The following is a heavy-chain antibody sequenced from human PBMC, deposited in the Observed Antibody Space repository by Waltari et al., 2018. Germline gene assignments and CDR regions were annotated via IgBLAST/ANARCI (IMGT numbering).Heavy chain of an antibody. CDR1: GLPFRRYA. V-gene: IGHV3-30-3*01. J-gene: IGHJ4*02. Sequence: QVQLVESGGGVVQPGRSLRLSCAASGLPFRRYALHWVRQAPGKGLEWVAVISYDGSNKYYADSVKGRFTISRDNSKNTLYLQMNSLRAEDTAVYYCARDPFDKNDYWGQGTLVTVSS. D-gene: IGHD3-10*01. CDR2: ISYDGSNK. CDR3: ARDPFDKNDY.